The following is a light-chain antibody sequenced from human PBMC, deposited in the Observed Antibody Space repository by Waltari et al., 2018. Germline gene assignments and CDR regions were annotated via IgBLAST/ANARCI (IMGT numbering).Light chain of an antibody. CDR3: QAWDRDGAV. CDR2: QSS. J-gene: IGLJ2*01. CDR1: KLGGRP. V-gene: IGLV3-1*01. Sequence: SYEVIQPPSVSVSPGQTATITCSGDKLGGRPTSLYQQRPGQSPVLLIYQSSRRSSGVPERFSGSHSGNTATLTISGTQTVDEADYYCQAWDRDGAVFGDGTKLTVL.